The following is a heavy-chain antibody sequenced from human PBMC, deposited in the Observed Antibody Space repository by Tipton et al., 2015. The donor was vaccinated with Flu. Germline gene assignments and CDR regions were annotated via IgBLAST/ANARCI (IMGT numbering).Heavy chain of an antibody. CDR2: ISYDGSNK. V-gene: IGHV3-30*18. CDR3: AKDYYDSSGSFHWFDP. CDR1: GFTFSSYG. J-gene: IGHJ5*02. Sequence: SLRLSCAASGFTFSSYGMHWVRQAPGKGLEWVAVISYDGSNKYYADSVKGRFTISRDNSKNTLYLQMNSLRAEDTAVYYCAKDYYDSSGSFHWFDPWGQGTLVTVSS. D-gene: IGHD3-22*01.